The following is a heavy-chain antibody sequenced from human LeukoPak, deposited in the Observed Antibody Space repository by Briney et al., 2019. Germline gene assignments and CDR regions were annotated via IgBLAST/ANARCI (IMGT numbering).Heavy chain of an antibody. CDR2: ILSSGSTI. Sequence: KFGGSLRLSCAASGFTFCDYYMSWMRDAPGEGVEWVSYILSSGSTIYYADSVKGRFTISRDNAKNSLYLQMNSLRAEDTAVYYCASRGRLGQRGYYYGMDVWGQGTTVTVSS. J-gene: IGHJ6*02. V-gene: IGHV3-11*01. D-gene: IGHD2-15*01. CDR1: GFTFCDYY. CDR3: ASRGRLGQRGYYYGMDV.